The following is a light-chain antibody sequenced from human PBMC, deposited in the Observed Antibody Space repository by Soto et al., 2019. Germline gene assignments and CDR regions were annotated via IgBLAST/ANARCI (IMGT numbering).Light chain of an antibody. CDR3: QQYNTYAST. CDR2: DAS. J-gene: IGKJ5*01. CDR1: QSISDW. V-gene: IGKV1-5*01. Sequence: DIQMTQSPSTLSASVGDRVTITCRASQSISDWLAWYQQKPGKAPKVLIYDASNLESGVPSRFSGSGSGTEFTLTISSLQPDDFATYYCQQYNTYASTFGQGTRLDIK.